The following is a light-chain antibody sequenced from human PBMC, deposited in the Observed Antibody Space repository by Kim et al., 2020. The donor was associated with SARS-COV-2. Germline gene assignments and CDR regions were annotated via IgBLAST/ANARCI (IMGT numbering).Light chain of an antibody. CDR3: NSRDSSGNHVWV. CDR2: DKN. V-gene: IGLV3-19*01. Sequence: GQTVMITCQGNSRRSYYATWYQQKPGQAPVLVIYDKNNRPSGIPDRFSGSSSGNTASLTSTGAQAEDEADYYCNSRDSSGNHVWVFGGGTKVTVL. J-gene: IGLJ3*02. CDR1: SRRSYY.